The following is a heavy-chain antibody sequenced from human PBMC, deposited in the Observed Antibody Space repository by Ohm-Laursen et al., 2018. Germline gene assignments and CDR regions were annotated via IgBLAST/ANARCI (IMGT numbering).Heavy chain of an antibody. D-gene: IGHD3-3*01. V-gene: IGHV4-59*12. CDR1: GDSINSSY. CDR2: ISNSGNT. J-gene: IGHJ5*02. Sequence: SETLSLTCTVSGDSINSSYWSWIRQPPGKGLEWIGFISNSGNTNYNPSLKSRVTISVDTSKNQISLKLSSVTAADTAVYYCARTSDFWSGYSDNWFDPWGQGTLVTVSS. CDR3: ARTSDFWSGYSDNWFDP.